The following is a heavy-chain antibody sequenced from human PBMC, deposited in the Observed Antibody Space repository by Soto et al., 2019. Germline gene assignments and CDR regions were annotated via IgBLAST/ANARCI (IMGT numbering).Heavy chain of an antibody. Sequence: QVQLVQSGAEVKKPGSSVKVSCKASGGTFSSYAISWVRQAPGQGLEWMGGIIPIFGTANYAQKFQGRVTITADESTSTANMEVCSLRSEDTAVYYCARDPVGYQLLGFDYWGQGTLVTVSS. D-gene: IGHD2-2*01. CDR2: IIPIFGTA. CDR1: GGTFSSYA. J-gene: IGHJ4*02. CDR3: ARDPVGYQLLGFDY. V-gene: IGHV1-69*01.